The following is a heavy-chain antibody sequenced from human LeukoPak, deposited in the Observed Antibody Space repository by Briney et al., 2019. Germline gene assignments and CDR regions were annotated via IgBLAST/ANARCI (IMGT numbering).Heavy chain of an antibody. J-gene: IGHJ4*02. CDR2: IYYSGST. CDR1: GGSISSSSYY. Sequence: SETLSLTCTVSGGSISSSSYYWGWIRQPPGKGLEWIGSIYYSGSTDYNPTLTSRVTISVDTSKNQFSLKLNSVTAADTAVYYCARDQDYDTSGNGGYFDSWGQGTLVTVSA. CDR3: ARDQDYDTSGNGGYFDS. V-gene: IGHV4-39*07. D-gene: IGHD3-22*01.